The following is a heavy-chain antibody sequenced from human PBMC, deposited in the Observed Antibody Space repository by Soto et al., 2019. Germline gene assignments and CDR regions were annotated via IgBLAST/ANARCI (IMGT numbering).Heavy chain of an antibody. CDR2: IYYSGST. CDR1: GGSIHNSNYY. V-gene: IGHV4-39*01. J-gene: IGHJ6*02. D-gene: IGHD3-10*01. Sequence: KPSEILSLTCTVSGGSIHNSNYYWGWIRQPPGKGLEWIGSIYYSGSTYYNPSLKSRVTISVDTSKNQFSLKLSSVTAADTAVYYCARHGVYGSGSDYYYYCMDVWGQGTTVTVS. CDR3: ARHGVYGSGSDYYYYCMDV.